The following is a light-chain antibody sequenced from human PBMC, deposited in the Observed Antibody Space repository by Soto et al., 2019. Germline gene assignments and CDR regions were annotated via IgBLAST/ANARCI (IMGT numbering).Light chain of an antibody. CDR1: SSDVGGYNY. Sequence: QSALTQPASVSGSPGQSITISCTGTSSDVGGYNYVSWYQQHPGKAPKLMIYEVSNRPSGVSNRFSGSESGNTASLTISGLQAEDEADYYCSSYTRSSTHVVFGGGTKVTVL. CDR3: SSYTRSSTHVV. J-gene: IGLJ2*01. V-gene: IGLV2-14*01. CDR2: EVS.